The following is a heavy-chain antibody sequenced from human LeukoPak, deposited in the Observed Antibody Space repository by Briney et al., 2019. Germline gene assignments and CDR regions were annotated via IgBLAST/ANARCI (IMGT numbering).Heavy chain of an antibody. CDR3: AREYSGYEYYYYYYGMDV. J-gene: IGHJ6*02. Sequence: PGGSLRLSCAASGFTFSSYSMNWVRQAPGKGLEWVSSISSSSSYIYYADSVKGRFTISRDNAKNSLYLQMNSLRAEDTAVYYCAREYSGYEYYYYYYGMDVWGQGTVVTVSS. V-gene: IGHV3-21*01. CDR1: GFTFSSYS. D-gene: IGHD5-12*01. CDR2: ISSSSSYI.